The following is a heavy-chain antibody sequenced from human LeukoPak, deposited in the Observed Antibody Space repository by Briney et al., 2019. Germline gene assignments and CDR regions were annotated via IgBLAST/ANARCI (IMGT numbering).Heavy chain of an antibody. CDR2: IIPIFGTA. Sequence: ASVKVSCKASGGTFSSNTISWIRRAPGQGLEWMGGIIPIFGTANYAQKFQGRVTITTDESTSTAYMELSSLRSEDTAVLYCARYEYSYGPGDYWGQGTLVTVSS. D-gene: IGHD5-18*01. V-gene: IGHV1-69*05. CDR1: GGTFSSNT. CDR3: ARYEYSYGPGDY. J-gene: IGHJ4*02.